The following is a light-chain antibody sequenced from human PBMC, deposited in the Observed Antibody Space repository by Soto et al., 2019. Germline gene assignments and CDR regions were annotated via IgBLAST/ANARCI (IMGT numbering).Light chain of an antibody. CDR3: SSYTSNNTWV. CDR2: EVS. J-gene: IGLJ3*02. V-gene: IGLV2-14*01. CDR1: SSDVGDDNY. Sequence: QSALTQPASVSGSPGQSITISCTGTSSDVGDDNYVSWYQQHPGKAPKLMIYEVSNRPSGVSNRFSGSKSGNTASLTISGLQAEDEADYYCSSYTSNNTWVFGGGTKLTVL.